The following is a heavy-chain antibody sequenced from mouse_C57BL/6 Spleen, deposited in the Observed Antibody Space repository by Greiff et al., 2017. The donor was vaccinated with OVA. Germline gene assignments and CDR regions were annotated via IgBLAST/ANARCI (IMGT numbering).Heavy chain of an antibody. Sequence: EVQLVESGGGLVKPGGSLKLSCAASGFTFSSYAMSWVRQTPEQRLEWVATISDGGSYTYYPDNVKGRFTISRDNAKNNLYLQMSQLKSEDTAMYYCARENLFAYWGQGTLVTVSA. J-gene: IGHJ3*01. CDR1: GFTFSSYA. CDR2: ISDGGSYT. CDR3: ARENLFAY. V-gene: IGHV5-4*01.